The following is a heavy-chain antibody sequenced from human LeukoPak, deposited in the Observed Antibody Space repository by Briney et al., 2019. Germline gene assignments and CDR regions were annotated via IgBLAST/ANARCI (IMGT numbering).Heavy chain of an antibody. V-gene: IGHV3-30-3*01. Sequence: PGRSLRLSCAASGFTFSSYAMHWVRQAPGKGLEWVAVISYDGSNKYYADSVKGRFTISRDNSKNTLYLQMNSLRAEDTAVYYCARGDCAFDYWGQGTLVTVSS. D-gene: IGHD2-21*02. CDR1: GFTFSSYA. CDR3: ARGDCAFDY. CDR2: ISYDGSNK. J-gene: IGHJ4*02.